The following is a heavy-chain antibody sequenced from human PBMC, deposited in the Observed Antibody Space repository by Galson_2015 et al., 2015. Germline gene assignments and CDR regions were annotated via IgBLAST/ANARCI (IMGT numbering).Heavy chain of an antibody. J-gene: IGHJ3*02. Sequence: SLRLSCAASGFTFSTYWFHWVRQAPGKGLVWVSRINTDGTSTTYADSVKGRFTVSRDNAKNTVYLQMNSLRAEDTAVYYCARNYAYAFDIWGQGTMVTVSS. CDR2: INTDGTST. D-gene: IGHD2-2*01. CDR3: ARNYAYAFDI. V-gene: IGHV3-74*01. CDR1: GFTFSTYW.